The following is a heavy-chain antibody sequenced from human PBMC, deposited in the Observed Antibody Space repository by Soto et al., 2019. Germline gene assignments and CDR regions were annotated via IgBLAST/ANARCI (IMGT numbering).Heavy chain of an antibody. V-gene: IGHV4-31*03. CDR1: GASINTGDYY. J-gene: IGHJ4*02. Sequence: QVQLQESGPGLVKPSQTLSLTCTVSGASINTGDYYWSWVRQLPGKGLDWIAYIYYTGSTYYNPSLDSRVAISADTSKNQFSPKVTSVTAADTGVYYCAVLGATTGYWGQGTLVAVSS. CDR2: IYYTGST. CDR3: AVLGATTGY. D-gene: IGHD1-26*01.